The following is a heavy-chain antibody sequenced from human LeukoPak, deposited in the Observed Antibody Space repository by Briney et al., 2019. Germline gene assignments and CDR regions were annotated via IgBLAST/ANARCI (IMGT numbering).Heavy chain of an antibody. CDR3: ARDPNDYGDYGTFNYAMDV. V-gene: IGHV1-69*01. CDR1: GGTFSSYA. D-gene: IGHD4-17*01. Sequence: SVKVSCKASGGTFSSYAISWVRQAPGQGLEWMGGIIPIFGTANYAQKFQGRVTITADESTSTAYMELRSLRSDDTAVYYCARDPNDYGDYGTFNYAMDVWGQGTTVTVSS. CDR2: IIPIFGTA. J-gene: IGHJ6*02.